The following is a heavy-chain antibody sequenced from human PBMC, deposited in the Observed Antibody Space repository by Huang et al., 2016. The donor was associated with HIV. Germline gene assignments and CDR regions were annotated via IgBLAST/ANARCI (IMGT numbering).Heavy chain of an antibody. D-gene: IGHD3-10*01. CDR3: ARGFNYYASDNLGVYYFDS. Sequence: QVQLKQWGAGLLKPSETLSLTCAVYGGAFRGSSWTWIRQFPAQGLEWIGDINHNGKILYNPSLSARVTISTDTSKNHFSLHLTSVTAADTALYYCARGFNYYASDNLGVYYFDSWGLGTLVTVSP. CDR1: GGAFRGSS. CDR2: INHNGKI. V-gene: IGHV4-34*02. J-gene: IGHJ4*02.